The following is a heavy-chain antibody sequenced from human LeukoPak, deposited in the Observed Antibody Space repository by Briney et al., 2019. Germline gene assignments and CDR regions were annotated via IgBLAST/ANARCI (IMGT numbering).Heavy chain of an antibody. V-gene: IGHV3-7*05. J-gene: IGHJ4*02. Sequence: GGSLRLSCAASGFTFSYYWMTWVRQAPGKGLEWVANINEEGSEKYYVDSVKGRFTISRDNAKNSLYLHMNSLRAEDTAVYYCASQVTICGGGKYFDYWGQGTLVTVSS. CDR3: ASQVTICGGGKYFDY. CDR2: INEEGSEK. D-gene: IGHD3-3*01. CDR1: GFTFSYYW.